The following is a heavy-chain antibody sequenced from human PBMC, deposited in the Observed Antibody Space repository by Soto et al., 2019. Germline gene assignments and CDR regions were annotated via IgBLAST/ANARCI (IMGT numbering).Heavy chain of an antibody. J-gene: IGHJ3*02. CDR3: ARSSRASGSYYAFDI. CDR1: GYTFTSYG. CDR2: ISAYNGNT. D-gene: IGHD1-26*01. Sequence: ASVKVSCKASGYTFTSYGISWVRQAPGQGLEWMGWISAYNGNTNYAQKLQGRVTMTTDTSTSTAYMELRSLRSDDTAVYYCARSSRASGSYYAFDIWGQGTMVTVSS. V-gene: IGHV1-18*01.